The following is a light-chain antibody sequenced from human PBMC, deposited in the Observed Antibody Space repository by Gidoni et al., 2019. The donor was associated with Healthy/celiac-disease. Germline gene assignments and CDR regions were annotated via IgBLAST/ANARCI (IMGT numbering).Light chain of an antibody. CDR2: GAS. Sequence: EIVFTQSPGTLSLSPGERATLSCRASQSVSSSYLAWYQQKPGQAPRLLIYGASSRATGIPDRFSGSGSGTDFTLTISRLEPEDFAVYYCQQYGSSPQTFXGXTKVEIK. J-gene: IGKJ4*01. CDR1: QSVSSSY. CDR3: QQYGSSPQT. V-gene: IGKV3-20*01.